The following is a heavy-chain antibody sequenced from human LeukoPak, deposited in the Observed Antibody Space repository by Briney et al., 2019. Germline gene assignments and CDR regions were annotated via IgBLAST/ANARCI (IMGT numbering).Heavy chain of an antibody. CDR3: ARVTGDYDFWSGLYFDY. CDR2: IYTSGTT. CDR1: GFSVSNFY. V-gene: IGHV3-66*01. D-gene: IGHD3-3*01. J-gene: IGHJ4*02. Sequence: GGSLRLSCAASGFSVSNFYMSWVRQAPGKGLEWVSVIYTSGTTYYSDSVKGRFTISRDSSKNTLYLQMNSLRAEDTAVYYCARVTGDYDFWSGLYFDYWGQGTLLTVSS.